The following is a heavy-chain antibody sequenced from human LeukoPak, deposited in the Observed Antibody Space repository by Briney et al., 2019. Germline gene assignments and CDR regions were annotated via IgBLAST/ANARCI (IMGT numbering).Heavy chain of an antibody. CDR1: GGSISSYY. Sequence: PSETLSLTCTVSGGSISSYYWSWIRQPPGKGLEWIGYIYYSGSTNYNPSLKSRVTISVDTSKNQFSLKLSSVTAADTAVYYCGRDPRCYLELHLGYRGPGTPVTVSS. CDR2: IYYSGST. V-gene: IGHV4-59*01. J-gene: IGHJ4*01. CDR3: GRDPRCYLELHLGY. D-gene: IGHD5-24*01.